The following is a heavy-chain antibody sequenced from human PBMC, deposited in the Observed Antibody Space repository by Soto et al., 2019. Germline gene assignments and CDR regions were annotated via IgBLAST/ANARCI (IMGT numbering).Heavy chain of an antibody. Sequence: QLHLVQSGAVVKKPGASVTVSCSASGYPVTAYYMHWVRQAPGRGLEWMGGINPATGAAKYTQTFQGKVTMARVTSTSTGFMEPSGLTSEDTALFYCARGGGVGVAGSAAFDMWGQGTLVTVSS. CDR2: INPATGAA. CDR3: ARGGGVGVAGSAAFDM. CDR1: GYPVTAYY. J-gene: IGHJ3*02. D-gene: IGHD3-3*01. V-gene: IGHV1-2*02.